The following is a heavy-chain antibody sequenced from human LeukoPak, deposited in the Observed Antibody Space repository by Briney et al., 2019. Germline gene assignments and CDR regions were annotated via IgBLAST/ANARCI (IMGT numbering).Heavy chain of an antibody. J-gene: IGHJ4*02. D-gene: IGHD6-19*01. CDR1: GFTFDDYA. V-gene: IGHV3-9*01. Sequence: PGGSLRLSCAASGFTFDDYAMHWVRQAPGKGLEWVSGISWNSGSIGYADSVKGRFTISRDNAKNSLYLQMNSLRAEDTAVYYCAKALGGAVAGTDFDYWGQGTLVTVSS. CDR2: ISWNSGSI. CDR3: AKALGGAVAGTDFDY.